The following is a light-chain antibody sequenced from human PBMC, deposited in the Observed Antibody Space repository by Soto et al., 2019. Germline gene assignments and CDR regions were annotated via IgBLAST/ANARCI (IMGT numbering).Light chain of an antibody. CDR2: DAS. J-gene: IGKJ4*01. CDR1: QTVRNNY. Sequence: EFVLTQSPGTLSLSPGERATLSCRASQTVRNNYLAWYQQKPGQAPRLLIYDASSRATGIPDRFSGGGSGTDFSRTISRLEPEDFAVYYCQQFSSYPLTVGGGTKVDTK. V-gene: IGKV3-20*01. CDR3: QQFSSYPLT.